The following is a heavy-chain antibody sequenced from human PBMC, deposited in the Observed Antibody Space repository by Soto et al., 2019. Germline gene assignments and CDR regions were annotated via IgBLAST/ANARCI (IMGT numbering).Heavy chain of an antibody. CDR1: GFSFSTSAVG. CDR3: APLYWAASGTRYYFDY. D-gene: IGHD6-13*01. J-gene: IGHJ4*02. CDR2: IYWDDDK. V-gene: IGHV2-5*02. Sequence: QITLTESGPTLVKPTQTLTLTCTFSGFSFSTSAVGVGWIRQPPGKALEWLALIYWDDDKRYSPFLKSRLTITKDTSPNQVVLTMTTMDPVDTGTYYCAPLYWAASGTRYYFDYWGQGTLVTVSS.